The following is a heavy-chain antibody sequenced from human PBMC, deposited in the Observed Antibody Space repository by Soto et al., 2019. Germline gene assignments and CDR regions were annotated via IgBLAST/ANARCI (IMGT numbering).Heavy chain of an antibody. V-gene: IGHV4-61*01. D-gene: IGHD2-21*01. Sequence: QVQLQESGPGLVKPSETLSLTCTVSGDSVTSGTYFWTWIRQPPGKGLEWIGYIYYSGHTKYNPSLESRVIMSLHTFKNQFSLQLNSVTAADTAVYYCARGVVVDFDPWGQGTLVTVSS. J-gene: IGHJ5*02. CDR2: IYYSGHT. CDR3: ARGVVVDFDP. CDR1: GDSVTSGTYF.